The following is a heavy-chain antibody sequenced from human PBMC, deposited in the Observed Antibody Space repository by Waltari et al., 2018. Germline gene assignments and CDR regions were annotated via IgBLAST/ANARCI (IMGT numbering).Heavy chain of an antibody. Sequence: EVQLVESGGGLIQPGGSLRLSCAASGFTVSSNYMSWVRQAQGKGLEWVSAIRGSGVITYYADSVKGRFTISRDNSKNTLYLQMNSLRAEDTAVYYCAKDRSGSYSSDAFDIWGQGTMVTVSS. CDR2: IRGSGVIT. D-gene: IGHD1-26*01. V-gene: IGHV3-23*04. J-gene: IGHJ3*02. CDR1: GFTVSSNY. CDR3: AKDRSGSYSSDAFDI.